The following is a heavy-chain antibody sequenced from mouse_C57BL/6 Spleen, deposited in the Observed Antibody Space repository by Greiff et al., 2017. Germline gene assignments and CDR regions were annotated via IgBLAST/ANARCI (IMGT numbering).Heavy chain of an antibody. D-gene: IGHD2-2*01. CDR2: INPSTGGT. J-gene: IGHJ3*01. V-gene: IGHV1-42*01. Sequence: VQLQQSGPELVKPGASVKISCKASGYSFTGYYMNWVKQSPEKSLEWIGEINPSTGGTTYNQKFKAKATLTVDKSSSTAYMQLKSLTSEDSAVYYCARRGGYGFAYWGQGTLVTVSA. CDR3: ARRGGYGFAY. CDR1: GYSFTGYY.